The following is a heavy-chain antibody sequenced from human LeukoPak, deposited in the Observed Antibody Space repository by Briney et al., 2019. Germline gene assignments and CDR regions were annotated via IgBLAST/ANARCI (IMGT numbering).Heavy chain of an antibody. CDR2: IYYTGST. Sequence: PSETLSLTCTVSGGSISNYYWSWIRQPPGKELEWIGYIYYTGSTNYNPSLKSRVTISADTSKNQFSLKLTSVITADTAVYYCARQPRVDGRPSDIWGQGTMVTVSS. D-gene: IGHD2-15*01. CDR3: ARQPRVDGRPSDI. V-gene: IGHV4-59*01. J-gene: IGHJ3*02. CDR1: GGSISNYY.